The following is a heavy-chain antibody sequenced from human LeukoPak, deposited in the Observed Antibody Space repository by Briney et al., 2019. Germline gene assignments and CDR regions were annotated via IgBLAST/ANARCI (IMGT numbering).Heavy chain of an antibody. CDR1: GFTFRSYG. V-gene: IGHV3-33*06. CDR2: IWYDGSNK. D-gene: IGHD1-7*01. Sequence: GGSLRLSCAESGFTFRSYGMHWVRQAPGKGLEWVAVIWYDGSNKYYADSVKGQFTISRDNSKNTLYLQMNSLRAEDTAVYYCAKGITGTLDAFDIWGQGTMVTVSS. J-gene: IGHJ3*02. CDR3: AKGITGTLDAFDI.